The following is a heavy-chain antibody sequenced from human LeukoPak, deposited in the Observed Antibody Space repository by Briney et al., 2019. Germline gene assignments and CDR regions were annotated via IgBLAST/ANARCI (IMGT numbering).Heavy chain of an antibody. CDR2: ISGSGGRT. D-gene: IGHD3-22*01. CDR1: GFTFSSFA. Sequence: GGSLRLSCAASGFTFSSFAMTWVRQAPGKGLEWVSVISGSGGRTYYAASVKGRFTLSRDNSNNTLSLEMSSLRAEDTAVYYCAREGTYYDSSGYYVSWGQGTLVTVSA. J-gene: IGHJ5*02. CDR3: AREGTYYDSSGYYVS. V-gene: IGHV3-23*01.